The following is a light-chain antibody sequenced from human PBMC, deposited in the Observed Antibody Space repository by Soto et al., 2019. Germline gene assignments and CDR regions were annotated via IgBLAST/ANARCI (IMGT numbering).Light chain of an antibody. V-gene: IGKV1-5*01. CDR3: QQYNSYTWT. J-gene: IGKJ1*01. Sequence: DIPMTQSPSTLSASVGDRVTITCRASQSISSWLAWYQQKPGKATKLLIYDASSLESGVPSRFSGSGSGTEFTLTISSLQPDDFATYYCQQYNSYTWTFGQGTKVEIK. CDR2: DAS. CDR1: QSISSW.